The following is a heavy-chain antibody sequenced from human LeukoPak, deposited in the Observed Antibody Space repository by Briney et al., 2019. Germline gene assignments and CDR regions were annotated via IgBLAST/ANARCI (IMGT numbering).Heavy chain of an antibody. J-gene: IGHJ4*02. D-gene: IGHD2-2*01. CDR1: GFTFDDYA. CDR3: ASGVVPAAKVDY. Sequence: PGGSLRLSCAPSGFTFDDYAMHWVRQAPGKGLEWVSGISWNSENIGYADSVKGRFTISRDNAKNSLYLQMNSLRAEDTAVYYCASGVVPAAKVDYWGQGTLVTVSS. V-gene: IGHV3-9*01. CDR2: ISWNSENI.